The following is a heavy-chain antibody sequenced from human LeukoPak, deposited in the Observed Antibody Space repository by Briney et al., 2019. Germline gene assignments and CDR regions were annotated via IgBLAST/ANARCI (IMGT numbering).Heavy chain of an antibody. Sequence: ASVKASCKASGYTFTSYGISWLRQAPGQGLEWMGWISAYNGNTNYAQKLQGRVTMTTDTSTSTAYMELRSLRSDDTAVYYCARMSSSWPTFDYWGQGTLVTVSS. CDR1: GYTFTSYG. J-gene: IGHJ4*02. D-gene: IGHD6-13*01. CDR2: ISAYNGNT. CDR3: ARMSSSWPTFDY. V-gene: IGHV1-18*01.